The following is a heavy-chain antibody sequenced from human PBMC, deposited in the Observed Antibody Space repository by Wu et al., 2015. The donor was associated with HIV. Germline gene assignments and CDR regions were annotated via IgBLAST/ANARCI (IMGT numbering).Heavy chain of an antibody. D-gene: IGHD4-23*01. J-gene: IGHJ4*02. V-gene: IGHV1-69*18. CDR2: IIPIFGTA. Sequence: QVQLVQSGAEVKKPGASVKVSCKASGYTFTSYGISWVRQAPGQGLEWMGRIIPIFGTANYAQKFQGRVTITADESTSTAYMELSSLRSEDTAVYYCARDLGADHPGGYWGQGTLVTVSS. CDR3: ARDLGADHPGGY. CDR1: GYTFTSYG.